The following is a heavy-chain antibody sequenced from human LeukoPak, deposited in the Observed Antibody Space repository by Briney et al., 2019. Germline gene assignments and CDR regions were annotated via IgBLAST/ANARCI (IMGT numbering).Heavy chain of an antibody. V-gene: IGHV3-30*02. Sequence: GGSLRLSCAASGFTFSSSGMHWVRQAPGKGLEWVAFIRYDGSNKYYADSVKGRFTISRDNSKNTLYLQMNSLRAEDTAVYYCAKEEVSGLDYGDLNWFDPWGQGTLVTVSS. D-gene: IGHD4-17*01. CDR3: AKEEVSGLDYGDLNWFDP. CDR2: IRYDGSNK. CDR1: GFTFSSSG. J-gene: IGHJ5*02.